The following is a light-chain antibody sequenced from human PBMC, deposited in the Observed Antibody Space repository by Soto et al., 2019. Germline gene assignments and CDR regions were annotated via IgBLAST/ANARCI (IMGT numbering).Light chain of an antibody. CDR3: QQYNKWPLT. Sequence: EIMLTQSPATLSVSPGERATLSCRASQSVSSNLAWYQQKSGQPPRLLIYDASTRATAIPARFSGSGSGTEFTLTINSLLSEDLATYYCQQYNKWPLTFGGGTKVEI. CDR1: QSVSSN. J-gene: IGKJ4*01. CDR2: DAS. V-gene: IGKV3-15*01.